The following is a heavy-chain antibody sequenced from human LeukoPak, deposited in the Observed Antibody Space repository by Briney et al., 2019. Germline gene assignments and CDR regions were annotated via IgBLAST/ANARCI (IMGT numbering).Heavy chain of an antibody. D-gene: IGHD3-3*01. CDR1: GGSFSGYY. CDR2: INHSGST. J-gene: IGHJ6*03. V-gene: IGHV4-34*01. Sequence: SETLSLTCAVYGGSFSGYYWSWIRQPPGKGLEWIGEINHSGSTNYNPSLKSRVTISVDTSKNQFSLKLSSVTAADTAVYYCARLEGPYYYMGVWGKGTTVTVSS. CDR3: ARLEGPYYYMGV.